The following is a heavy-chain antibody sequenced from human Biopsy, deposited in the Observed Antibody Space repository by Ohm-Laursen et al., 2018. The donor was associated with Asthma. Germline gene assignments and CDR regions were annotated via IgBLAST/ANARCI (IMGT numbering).Heavy chain of an antibody. CDR2: ICSSGGTI. CDR3: ASECTVATCPLAY. V-gene: IGHV3-11*01. D-gene: IGHD2-8*02. CDR1: GFSFSGYY. Sequence: SLRLSCAASGFSFSGYYMTWIRQAPGKGLEWVSYICSSGGTIYYAASVKGRFTISRDNPQNSLFLQMTSLGAEDTAVYYCASECTVATCPLAYWGQGALVTVSS. J-gene: IGHJ4*02.